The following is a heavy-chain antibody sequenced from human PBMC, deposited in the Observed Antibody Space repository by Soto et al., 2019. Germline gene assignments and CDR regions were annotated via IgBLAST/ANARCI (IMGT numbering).Heavy chain of an antibody. CDR1: GYTFTSYG. D-gene: IGHD3-10*02. V-gene: IGHV1-18*01. J-gene: IGHJ4*02. CDR2: ISAYNGNT. CDR3: AIDVPPVDY. Sequence: QVQLVQSGAEVKKPGASVKVSCKASGYTFTSYGISWVRQAPGQGLEWMGWISAYNGNTNYAQKLQGRVTMTTDTSTSTPYMALRRPRSDDTSVYYCAIDVPPVDYWAQGTLVTFSS.